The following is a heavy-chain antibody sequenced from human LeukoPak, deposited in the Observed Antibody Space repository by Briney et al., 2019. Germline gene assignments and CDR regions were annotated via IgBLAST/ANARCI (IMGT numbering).Heavy chain of an antibody. V-gene: IGHV1-18*04. CDR1: GYTFTGYY. D-gene: IGHD7-27*01. CDR2: IRAYNGNT. CDR3: ARDMGTSLLRFDP. Sequence: ASVKVSCKASGYTFTGYYMHGVRQAPGQGLEWMGWIRAYNGNTNYAQKLQGRVTMTTDTSTSTAYMELRSLRSDDTAVYYCARDMGTSLLRFDPWGQGTLVTVSS. J-gene: IGHJ5*02.